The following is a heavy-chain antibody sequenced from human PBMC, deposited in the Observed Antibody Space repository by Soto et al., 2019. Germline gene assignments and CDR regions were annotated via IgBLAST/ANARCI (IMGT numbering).Heavy chain of an antibody. CDR3: ARSLVATIGLFKYGLHFDY. D-gene: IGHD5-12*01. CDR1: GGSVSSNDFH. V-gene: IGHV4-31*03. J-gene: IGHJ4*02. Sequence: PSETLSLTCTVSGGSVSSNDFHWNWIRQHPGKGLEWIGYISYSGSTYYNPSLKSRVTISVDTSKNKFSLKLSSVTAADTAVYYCARSLVATIGLFKYGLHFDYWGQGTLVT. CDR2: ISYSGST.